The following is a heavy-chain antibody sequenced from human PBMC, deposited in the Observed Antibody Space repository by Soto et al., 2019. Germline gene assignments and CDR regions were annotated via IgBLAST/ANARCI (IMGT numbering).Heavy chain of an antibody. V-gene: IGHV3-30-3*01. CDR2: VSHDGTKE. Sequence: GGTLRLSRSASDLVCYDYPIHWVRQAPGKGLEWVAVVSHDGTKEYYSDSVKGRFPISRDNSNNTAFLQMNSLRAGDTAIYYGARESTITHLDHWGQGSLVTVCS. D-gene: IGHD5-12*01. J-gene: IGHJ4*02. CDR3: ARESTITHLDH. CDR1: DLVCYDYP.